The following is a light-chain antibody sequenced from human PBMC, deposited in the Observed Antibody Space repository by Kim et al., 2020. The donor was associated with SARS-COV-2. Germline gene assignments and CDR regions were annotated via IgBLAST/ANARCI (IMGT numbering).Light chain of an antibody. Sequence: GQGVTLSCSGILSNVGRNTLNWYQKLPGTAPKLLIFGYNQRPSGVPDRFSGSKSGTSASLAISGLQSEDEADYYCAAWDDNLNGVGFGGGTQLTVL. CDR2: GYN. J-gene: IGLJ2*01. CDR1: LSNVGRNT. CDR3: AAWDDNLNGVG. V-gene: IGLV1-44*01.